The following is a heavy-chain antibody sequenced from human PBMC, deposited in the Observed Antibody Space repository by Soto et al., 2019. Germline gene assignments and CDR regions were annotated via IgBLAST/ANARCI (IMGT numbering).Heavy chain of an antibody. CDR1: GGTFSSYA. CDR2: IIPIFGTA. CDR3: ARGNCSSTSCYLNYGMDV. Sequence: QVQLVQSGAEVKKPGSSVNVSCKASGGTFSSYAISWVRQAPGQGLEWMGGIIPIFGTANYAQKFQGRVTITADESTSTAYMELSSLRSEDTAVYYCARGNCSSTSCYLNYGMDVWGQGTTVTVSS. V-gene: IGHV1-69*01. D-gene: IGHD2-2*01. J-gene: IGHJ6*02.